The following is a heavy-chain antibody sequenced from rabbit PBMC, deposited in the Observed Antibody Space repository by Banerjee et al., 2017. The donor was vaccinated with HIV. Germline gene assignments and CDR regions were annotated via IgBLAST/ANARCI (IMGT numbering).Heavy chain of an antibody. CDR1: GIDFSSGYD. CDR3: ARDQGYGSSSGSL. D-gene: IGHD1-1*01. CDR2: IDAGSRGST. J-gene: IGHJ4*01. V-gene: IGHV1S40*01. Sequence: QSLEESGGDLVKPGASLTLSCKASGIDFSSGYDICWVRQAPGKGLEWIGTIDAGSRGSTWYASWAKGRFTISKTSSTTVTLQMTSLTVADTATYFCARDQGYGSSSGSLWGQGTLVTDS.